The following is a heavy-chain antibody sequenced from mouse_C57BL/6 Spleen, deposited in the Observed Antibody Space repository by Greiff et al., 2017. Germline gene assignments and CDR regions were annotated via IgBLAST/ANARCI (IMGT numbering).Heavy chain of an antibody. V-gene: IGHV3-6*01. CDR3: ARARGYFDV. J-gene: IGHJ1*03. CDR2: ISYDGSN. Sequence: EVHLVESGPGLVKPSQSLSLTCSVTGYSITSGYYWNWIRQFPGNKLEWMGYISYDGSNNYNPSLKNRISITRDTSKNQFFLKLNSVTTEDTATYYCARARGYFDVWGTGTTVTVSS. CDR1: GYSITSGYY.